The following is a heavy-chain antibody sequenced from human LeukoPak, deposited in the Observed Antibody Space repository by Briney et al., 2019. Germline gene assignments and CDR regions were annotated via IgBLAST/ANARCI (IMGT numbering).Heavy chain of an antibody. CDR1: GFTFSGSA. D-gene: IGHD3-22*01. J-gene: IGHJ4*02. CDR3: TRHPSYYDSSGYYSDFDY. Sequence: GGSLRLSCAASGFTFSGSAMHWVRQAPGEGLGWVGRIISKANSSATAYAASVKGRFTISRDDSKNTAYLQMNSLKTEDTAVYYCTRHPSYYDSSGYYSDFDYWGQGTLVTVSS. CDR2: IISKANSSAT. V-gene: IGHV3-73*01.